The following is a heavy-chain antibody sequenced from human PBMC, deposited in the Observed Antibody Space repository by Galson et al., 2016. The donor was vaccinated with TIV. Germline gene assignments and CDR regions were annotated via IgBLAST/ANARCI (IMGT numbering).Heavy chain of an antibody. J-gene: IGHJ6*02. CDR3: AKDLLPFCSGGTCHLYYYYYHGMDI. D-gene: IGHD2-15*01. V-gene: IGHV3-30*02. Sequence: SLRLSCAASGFIFNNYAMRWVRQAPGRGLEWVAFILYDGSDISYADSVKGRFTISRDSSTLYLQMNSLRIEDTAIYYCAKDLLPFCSGGTCHLYYYYYHGMDIWGQGITVTVSS. CDR1: GFIFNNYA. CDR2: ILYDGSDI.